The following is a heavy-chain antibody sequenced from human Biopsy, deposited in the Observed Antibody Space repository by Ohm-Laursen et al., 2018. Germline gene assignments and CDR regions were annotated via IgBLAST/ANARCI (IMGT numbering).Heavy chain of an antibody. V-gene: IGHV1-69*13. D-gene: IGHD1-26*01. J-gene: IGHJ4*02. CDR1: GFSFTGYY. CDR2: IIPMFGTA. CDR3: ARGPHSGSHSCFDY. Sequence: SVKVSCKASGFSFTGYYIHWVRQAPGQGLEWMGGIIPMFGTANYAQLFQGRVTITAGESTSTSYMELSSLTSEDTAIYFCARGPHSGSHSCFDYWGRGTLVTVSS.